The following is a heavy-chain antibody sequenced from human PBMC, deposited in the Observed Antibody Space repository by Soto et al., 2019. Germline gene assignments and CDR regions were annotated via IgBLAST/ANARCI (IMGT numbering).Heavy chain of an antibody. CDR2: IYWDDDK. CDR3: AHFKAVAIDS. J-gene: IGHJ4*02. V-gene: IGHV2-5*02. D-gene: IGHD6-13*01. Sequence: ITLKVSGPSLVKSTQTLTMTCTFSGFSLSTSGVGVGWIRQPPGKALEWLALIYWDDDKRYSPSLKARVTINKDTSQNQLVLTMTNVDPVDTATYYCAHFKAVAIDSWGQGTVVTVTS. CDR1: GFSLSTSGVG.